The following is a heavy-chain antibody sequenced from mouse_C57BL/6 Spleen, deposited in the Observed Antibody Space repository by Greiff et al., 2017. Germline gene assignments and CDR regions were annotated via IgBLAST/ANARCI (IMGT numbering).Heavy chain of an antibody. CDR1: GYTFTSYG. J-gene: IGHJ1*03. CDR3: ASSGTTVVSTEWYCDV. V-gene: IGHV1-81*01. CDR2: IYPRSGTT. D-gene: IGHD1-1*01. Sequence: LQQPGAELARPGASVKLSCKASGYTFTSYGMRWVKQRTGQGLEWIGEIYPRSGTTYYNEKFKGKATLTANKSSSTAYRELRSRTSEDSAVYFCASSGTTVVSTEWYCDVWGKGTSVTVSA.